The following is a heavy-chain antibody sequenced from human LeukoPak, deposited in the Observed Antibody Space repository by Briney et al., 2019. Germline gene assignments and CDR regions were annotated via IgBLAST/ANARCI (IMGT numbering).Heavy chain of an antibody. D-gene: IGHD6-19*01. CDR1: GYTFTSYD. Sequence: SVKVSCKASGYTFTSYDTNWVRQATGQGLEWMGWMNPNSGNTIYAQKFQGRVTITRNTSISTAYMELSSLRSEDTAVYYCARRAVAYKYSYYMDVWGKGTAVTVSS. CDR2: MNPNSGNT. J-gene: IGHJ6*03. CDR3: ARRAVAYKYSYYMDV. V-gene: IGHV1-8*03.